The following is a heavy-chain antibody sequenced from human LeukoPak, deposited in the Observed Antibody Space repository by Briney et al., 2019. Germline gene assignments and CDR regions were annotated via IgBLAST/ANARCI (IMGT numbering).Heavy chain of an antibody. CDR3: ARDFFSAVAGQYNWFDP. V-gene: IGHV1-18*01. Sequence: GASVKVSCKASGYTFTSYGISWVRQAPGQGLEWMGWISAYNGNTNYAQKLQGRATMTTDTSTSTAYMELRSLRSDDTAVYYCARDFFSAVAGQYNWFDPWGQGTLVTVSS. CDR1: GYTFTSYG. D-gene: IGHD6-19*01. CDR2: ISAYNGNT. J-gene: IGHJ5*02.